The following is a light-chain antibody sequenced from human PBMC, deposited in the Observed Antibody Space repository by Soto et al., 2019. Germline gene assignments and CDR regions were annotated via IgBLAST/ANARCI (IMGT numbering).Light chain of an antibody. V-gene: IGLV1-47*02. CDR1: TSNIGDEY. J-gene: IGLJ3*02. CDR3: ASWDATLSAWV. Sequence: QSVLTQPPSASGTPGQRVSISCSGATSNIGDEYVTWYQQFPGAAPKLLIYNNNERPSGVPDRFSGSTSGTSASLAISGLRAEDEAAYYCASWDATLSAWVFGGGTQLTVL. CDR2: NNN.